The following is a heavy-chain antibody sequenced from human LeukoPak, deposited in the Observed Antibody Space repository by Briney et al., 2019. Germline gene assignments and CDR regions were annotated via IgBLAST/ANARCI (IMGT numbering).Heavy chain of an antibody. CDR2: ISHDGSNK. V-gene: IGHV3-30*18. J-gene: IGHJ4*02. Sequence: PGGSLRLSCAASGFTFAYYGMHWVRQAPGKGLEWVAVISHDGSNKQYADSVKGRFTISRDNSKNMMYLEMNSLRGDGTAVYYCAKDIRVQTIFPSFDYWGQGALVIVSS. CDR1: GFTFAYYG. D-gene: IGHD3-3*01. CDR3: AKDIRVQTIFPSFDY.